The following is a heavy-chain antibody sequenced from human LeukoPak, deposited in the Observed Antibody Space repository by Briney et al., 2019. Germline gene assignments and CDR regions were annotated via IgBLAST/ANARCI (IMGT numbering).Heavy chain of an antibody. CDR3: SRHEHKALAGDT. CDR1: GGSISRSYYY. V-gene: IGHV4-39*01. D-gene: IGHD6-19*01. J-gene: IGHJ5*02. CDR2: IYYSGNT. Sequence: PSETLSLTCCVSGGSISRSYYYWGWIRQPPGKGLEWIGTIYYSGNTFYNPSLKSRVTISVDTSINHFSLTLTSLTAADTAVYFCSRHEHKALAGDTWGQGTLVTVSS.